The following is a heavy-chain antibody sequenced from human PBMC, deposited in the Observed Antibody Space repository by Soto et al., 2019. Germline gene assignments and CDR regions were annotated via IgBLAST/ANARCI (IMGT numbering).Heavy chain of an antibody. CDR1: GFTFSSYS. CDR3: ARGVHCSGGSCYYYGMDV. Sequence: GGSLRLSCAASGFTFSSYSMNWVRQAPGKGLEWVSSISSSSSYIYYADSVKGRFTISRDNAKNSLYLQMNSPRAEDTAVYYCARGVHCSGGSCYYYGMDVWGQGTRVTVSS. CDR2: ISSSSSYI. J-gene: IGHJ6*02. V-gene: IGHV3-21*01. D-gene: IGHD2-15*01.